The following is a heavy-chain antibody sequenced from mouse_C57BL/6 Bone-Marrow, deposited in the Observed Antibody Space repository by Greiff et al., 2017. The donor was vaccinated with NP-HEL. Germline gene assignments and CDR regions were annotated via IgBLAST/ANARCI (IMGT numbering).Heavy chain of an antibody. CDR2: INYDGSST. D-gene: IGHD2-4*01. V-gene: IGHV5-16*01. CDR3: AREGGLRRRTYAMDY. CDR1: GFTFSDYS. Sequence: EVKLVESEGGLVQPGSSMKLSCTASGFTFSDYSMAWVRQVPEKGLEWVANINYDGSSTYYLDSLKSRFIISRDNAKNTLYLQMSSLKSEDTATYYCAREGGLRRRTYAMDYWGQGTSVTVSS. J-gene: IGHJ4*01.